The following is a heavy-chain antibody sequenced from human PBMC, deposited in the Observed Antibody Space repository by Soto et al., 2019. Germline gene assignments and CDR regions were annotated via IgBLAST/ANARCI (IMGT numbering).Heavy chain of an antibody. J-gene: IGHJ3*02. Sequence: PGGSLRLSCAASGFTFSDYYMSWIRQAPGKGLEWVSYISSSGSTIYYADSVKGRFTISRDNAKNSLYLQMNSLRAEDTAVYYCARTDSSGMRAFDIWGQGTMVTVSS. CDR3: ARTDSSGMRAFDI. CDR1: GFTFSDYY. D-gene: IGHD3-22*01. CDR2: ISSSGSTI. V-gene: IGHV3-11*01.